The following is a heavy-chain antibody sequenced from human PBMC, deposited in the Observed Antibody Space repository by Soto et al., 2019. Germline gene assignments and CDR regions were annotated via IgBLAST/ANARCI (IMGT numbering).Heavy chain of an antibody. CDR1: GFTFSDAW. V-gene: IGHV3-15*07. J-gene: IGHJ4*02. D-gene: IGHD5-12*01. CDR3: ARTHGPSGNYDLDY. Sequence: GGSLRLSCAASGFTFSDAWINWVRQAPGKGLEWVGRIKSKTDGGTTDYAAPVKGRFTISKDTSKNQVVLTMTNVDPVDTATYYCARTHGPSGNYDLDYWGQGTLVTVSS. CDR2: IKSKTDGGTT.